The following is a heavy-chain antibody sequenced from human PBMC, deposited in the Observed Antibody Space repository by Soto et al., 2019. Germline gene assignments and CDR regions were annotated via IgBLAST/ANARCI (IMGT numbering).Heavy chain of an antibody. Sequence: PGGSLRLSCSGSGFTFSHHSLYWVRQAAGKGLRYVSTISGNGGNTHYAASVRGRFTISRDNSKNTVFHQMSGLGVADSAVYYCVKVSGYCTGGSCFSYFDYWGQGALVTVSS. V-gene: IGHV3-64D*06. CDR1: GFTFSHHS. CDR3: VKVSGYCTGGSCFSYFDY. D-gene: IGHD2-15*01. J-gene: IGHJ4*02. CDR2: ISGNGGNT.